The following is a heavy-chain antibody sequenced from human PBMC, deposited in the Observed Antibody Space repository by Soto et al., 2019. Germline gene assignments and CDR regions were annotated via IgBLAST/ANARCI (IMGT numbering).Heavy chain of an antibody. Sequence: SETLSLTCSVYGASFSGYYWSWIRQSPGKGLEWIGGIHHSGSTHYTPSLKSRLTFSIDESQSQFYMMLTSVTAADTALYFCARGHSTSGYDSWGQGSLVTVSS. D-gene: IGHD6-6*01. CDR3: ARGHSTSGYDS. J-gene: IGHJ4*02. V-gene: IGHV4-34*01. CDR2: IHHSGST. CDR1: GASFSGYY.